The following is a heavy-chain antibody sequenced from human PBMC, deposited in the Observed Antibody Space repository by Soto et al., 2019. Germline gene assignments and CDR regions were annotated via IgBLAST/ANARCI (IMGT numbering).Heavy chain of an antibody. D-gene: IGHD3-22*01. CDR1: GDSVSSSNYY. J-gene: IGHJ4*02. V-gene: IGHV4-39*01. CDR3: ARHLAAAGGYYGY. CDR2: ILHGGNT. Sequence: SETLSLTCTVSGDSVSSSNYYGGWIRHPPGRGLEWIGSILHGGNTYYNPSLKSLVTISVDTSKNQFSLKLSSVAASDTAIYYCARHLAAAGGYYGYCGQGTLVTVSS.